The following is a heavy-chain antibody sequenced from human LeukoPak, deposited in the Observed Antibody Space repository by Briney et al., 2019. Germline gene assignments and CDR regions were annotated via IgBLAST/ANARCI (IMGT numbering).Heavy chain of an antibody. CDR2: ISGSGDST. J-gene: IGHJ4*02. V-gene: IGHV3-23*01. D-gene: IGHD3-10*01. CDR3: TKWSGLGDD. Sequence: GGSLRLSCAASGFTFSSNSMTWVRQTPGKGLEWVSGISGSGDSTFYADSVKGRFTISRDNSRNTLYLQMSSLRPEDTAVYYCTKWSGLGDDWGQGTLVNVSS. CDR1: GFTFSSNS.